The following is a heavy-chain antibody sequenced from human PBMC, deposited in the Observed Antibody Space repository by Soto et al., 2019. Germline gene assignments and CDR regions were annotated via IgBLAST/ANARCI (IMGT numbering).Heavy chain of an antibody. Sequence: SETLSLTCAVYGGSFSGYYWSWIRQPPGKGLEWIGEINHSGSTNYNPSLKSRVTISVDTSKNQFSLKLSSVTAADTAVYYCARGGNYYGSGSYYEPQLLANWFDPWGQGTLVTVSS. J-gene: IGHJ5*02. CDR3: ARGGNYYGSGSYYEPQLLANWFDP. CDR2: INHSGST. CDR1: GGSFSGYY. V-gene: IGHV4-34*01. D-gene: IGHD3-10*01.